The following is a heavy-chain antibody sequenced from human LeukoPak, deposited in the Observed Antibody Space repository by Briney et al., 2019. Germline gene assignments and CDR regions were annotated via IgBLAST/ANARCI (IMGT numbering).Heavy chain of an antibody. CDR1: GFTFSNYN. D-gene: IGHD3-3*01. Sequence: GGSLRLSCATSGFTFSNYNMNWVRQAPGKGLEWVSDISGLGLTTHYADAVRGRFTISRDNSKNTLYLQMNSLRAEDTAVYYCARSVGAPDYWGQGTLVTVSS. J-gene: IGHJ4*02. CDR3: ARSVGAPDY. CDR2: ISGLGLTT. V-gene: IGHV3-23*01.